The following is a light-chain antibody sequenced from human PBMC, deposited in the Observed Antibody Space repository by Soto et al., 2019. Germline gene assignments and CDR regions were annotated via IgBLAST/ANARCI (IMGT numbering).Light chain of an antibody. V-gene: IGKV3-15*01. CDR3: QQYKNWLTWT. Sequence: EIVMTQSPATLSVSPGERATLSFSSSQSVSSNLAWYQQKPGQAPRLLIYGASTRATGIPARFSGSGSGTEFTLTISSLQSEDFAVYYCQQYKNWLTWTFGQGTKVDI. CDR2: GAS. CDR1: QSVSSN. J-gene: IGKJ1*01.